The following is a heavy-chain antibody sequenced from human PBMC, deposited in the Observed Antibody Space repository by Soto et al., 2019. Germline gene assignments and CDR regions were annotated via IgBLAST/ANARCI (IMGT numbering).Heavy chain of an antibody. J-gene: IGHJ4*02. Sequence: GXSVEVCFRTSCYAVSTYPIGWVRRVTRQGLEWVGWISTYNGKTNYGQKFQGRVTITTDTSTSTAYMDLRNLRSDDTAVYYCARDRVEAALGTFDQWGQGTLVTVSS. CDR1: CYAVSTYP. D-gene: IGHD6-13*01. V-gene: IGHV1-18*01. CDR3: ARDRVEAALGTFDQ. CDR2: ISTYNGKT.